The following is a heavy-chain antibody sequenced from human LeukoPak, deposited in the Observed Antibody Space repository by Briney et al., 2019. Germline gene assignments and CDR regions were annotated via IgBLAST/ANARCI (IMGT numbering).Heavy chain of an antibody. J-gene: IGHJ4*02. D-gene: IGHD4-17*01. CDR3: VRGGYGDYPTDY. V-gene: IGHV3-21*01. CDR2: ISSSSSYI. CDR1: AFTFSSNS. Sequence: GGSLRLSCTASAFTFSSNSMNWVRQAPGKGLEWVSSISSSSSYIYYADSVEGRFTISRDNSKNTLYLQMNSLRAEDTAVYYCVRGGYGDYPTDYWGQGTLVTVSS.